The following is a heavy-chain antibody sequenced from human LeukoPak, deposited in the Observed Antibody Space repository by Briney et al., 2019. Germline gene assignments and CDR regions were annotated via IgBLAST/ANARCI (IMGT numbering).Heavy chain of an antibody. V-gene: IGHV3-7*01. CDR3: ATDRGWRTSGYYLYYFEY. Sequence: GGSLRLSCAASGFIFTNYFVSWVRQAPGKGLEWVASIRHDGSEKYYVDSVRGRFTISRDNTMNSLYLQMSSLRAEDTAVYYCATDRGWRTSGYYLYYFEYWGQGTLVTFSS. CDR2: IRHDGSEK. D-gene: IGHD3-3*01. CDR1: GFIFTNYF. J-gene: IGHJ4*02.